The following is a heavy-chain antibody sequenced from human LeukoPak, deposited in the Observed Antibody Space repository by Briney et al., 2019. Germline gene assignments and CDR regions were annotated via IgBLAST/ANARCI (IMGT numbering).Heavy chain of an antibody. Sequence: PGGSLRLSCAASGFTFSSYSMNWVRQAPGKGLEWVSSISSSSSYIYYADSVKGRFTSSRDNAKNSLYLQMNSLRAEDTAVYYCARESGRSSSWYYMDVWGKGTTVTVSS. D-gene: IGHD6-13*01. CDR2: ISSSSSYI. CDR1: GFTFSSYS. J-gene: IGHJ6*03. V-gene: IGHV3-21*01. CDR3: ARESGRSSSWYYMDV.